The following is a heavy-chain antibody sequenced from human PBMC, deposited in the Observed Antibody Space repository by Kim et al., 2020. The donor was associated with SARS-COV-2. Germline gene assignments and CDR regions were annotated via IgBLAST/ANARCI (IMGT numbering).Heavy chain of an antibody. CDR1: GGSISTDAYY. Sequence: SETLSLTCIVSGGSISTDAYYWSWIRQHPGKGLEWIAYIYYRGNTYYNPSLKSRVTISVDTSKNQFSLKLTSVTDADTAVYYCASIKENWGYPGYWGQGTLVTVSS. D-gene: IGHD7-27*01. CDR2: IYYRGNT. J-gene: IGHJ4*02. V-gene: IGHV4-31*03. CDR3: ASIKENWGYPGY.